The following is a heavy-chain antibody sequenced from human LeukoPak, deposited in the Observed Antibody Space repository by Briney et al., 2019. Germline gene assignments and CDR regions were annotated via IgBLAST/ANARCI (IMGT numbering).Heavy chain of an antibody. Sequence: GGSLRLSCGASGFTFSSYAMRWVRKAPGEGLGWVSALSYTGDSKYYADSVQGRFTISRDNSKNTLYLQMDSLRAEDTAVYFCAKRGVVIRVILVGFHKEAYYFDSWGQGALVTVSS. J-gene: IGHJ4*02. V-gene: IGHV3-23*01. CDR1: GFTFSSYA. CDR2: LSYTGDSK. CDR3: AKRGVVIRVILVGFHKEAYYFDS. D-gene: IGHD3-22*01.